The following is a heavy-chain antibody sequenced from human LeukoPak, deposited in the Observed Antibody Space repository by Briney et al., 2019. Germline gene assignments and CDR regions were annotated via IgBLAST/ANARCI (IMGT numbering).Heavy chain of an antibody. Sequence: SVKVSCKASGGTFSSYAISWVRQAPGQGLEWMGGIIPIFGTANYAQKFQGRVTITTDESTSTAYMELSSLRSEDMAVYYCARDRGPYYYYMDVWGKGTTVTVSS. CDR2: IIPIFGTA. J-gene: IGHJ6*03. CDR1: GGTFSSYA. D-gene: IGHD3-16*01. V-gene: IGHV1-69*05. CDR3: ARDRGPYYYYMDV.